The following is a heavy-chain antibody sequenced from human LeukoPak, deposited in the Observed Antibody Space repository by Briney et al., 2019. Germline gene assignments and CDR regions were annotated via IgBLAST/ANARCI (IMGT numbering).Heavy chain of an antibody. J-gene: IGHJ4*02. CDR3: ARRESSGFFDY. CDR2: IYYSGST. D-gene: IGHD6-19*01. V-gene: IGHV4-59*08. Sequence: PSETLSLTCAVSGGSISSYYWSWIRQPPGKGLEWIGYIYYSGSTSYNPSLNSRVTISLDTSKNQFSLNLSSVTAADTAVYYCARRESSGFFDYWGQGTLVTVSS. CDR1: GGSISSYY.